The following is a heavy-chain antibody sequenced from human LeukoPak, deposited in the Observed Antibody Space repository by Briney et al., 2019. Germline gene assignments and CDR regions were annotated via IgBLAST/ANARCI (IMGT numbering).Heavy chain of an antibody. V-gene: IGHV4-59*01. CDR3: ARHTTSGWYQVVY. D-gene: IGHD6-19*01. J-gene: IGHJ4*02. CDR2: ISYSGST. Sequence: SETVSLTCSISGGAISNYFWSWIPQPPGKGLEWIGYISYSGSTNNHNPSLKSRVTISVDTSKNQFSLKLSSVTAADTAVYYCARHTTSGWYQVVYWGQGTLVTVSS. CDR1: GGAISNYF.